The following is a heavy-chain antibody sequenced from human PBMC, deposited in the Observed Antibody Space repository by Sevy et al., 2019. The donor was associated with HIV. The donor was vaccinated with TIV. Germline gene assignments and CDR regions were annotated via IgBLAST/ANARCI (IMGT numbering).Heavy chain of an antibody. D-gene: IGHD3-3*01. CDR1: GFTFSSYG. CDR3: ARDGYDFWSGYTYYYYYGMDV. CDR2: IWYDGSNK. J-gene: IGHJ6*02. Sequence: GGSLRLSCAASGFTFSSYGMHWVRQAPGKGLEWVAVIWYDGSNKYYADSVKGRFTISRDNSKNTLYLKMNSLRAEDTAVYYCARDGYDFWSGYTYYYYYGMDVWGQGTTVTVSS. V-gene: IGHV3-33*01.